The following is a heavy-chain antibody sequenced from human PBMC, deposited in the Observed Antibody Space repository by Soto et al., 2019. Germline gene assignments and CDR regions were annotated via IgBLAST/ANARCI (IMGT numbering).Heavy chain of an antibody. V-gene: IGHV4-4*02. CDR3: VTPFGYWLDP. CDR2: IFHSGST. CDR1: GVSITSGNW. Sequence: QVQLKESGPRLVKPSGTLSVTCNVSGVSITSGNWWSWVRQPPGRGLEWIGEIFHSGSTNYNPSLKSRATISVDKSKNQFSLTLTSVTAADTAVYFCVTPFGYWLDPWGQRALVTVSS. J-gene: IGHJ5*02. D-gene: IGHD2-2*03.